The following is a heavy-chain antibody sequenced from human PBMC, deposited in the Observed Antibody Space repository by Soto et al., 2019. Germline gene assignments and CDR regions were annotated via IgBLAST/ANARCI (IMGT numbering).Heavy chain of an antibody. V-gene: IGHV3-11*01. D-gene: IGHD3-16*02. CDR2: ISSSGSTI. J-gene: IGHJ4*02. CDR3: ARGPYDYVWGSDPPHFDY. CDR1: GFTFSDYY. Sequence: QVQLVESGGGLVKPGGSLRLSCAASGFTFSDYYMSWIRQAPGKGLEWVSYISSSGSTIYYADSVKGRFTISRDNAKNSLYLQMSSLGAEDTAVYYCARGPYDYVWGSDPPHFDYWGQGTLVTVSS.